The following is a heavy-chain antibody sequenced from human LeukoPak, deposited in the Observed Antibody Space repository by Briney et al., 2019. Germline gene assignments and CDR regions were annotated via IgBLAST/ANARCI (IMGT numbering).Heavy chain of an antibody. V-gene: IGHV3-23*01. Sequence: GGSLRLSCAASGFTFSSYAMSWVRQAPGKGLEWVSAISGSGGSTYYADSVKGRFTISRDNSKNTLYLQMNSLRAEDTAVYYCAKDSRLFGDLVYYFDYWGQGTLVTVSS. D-gene: IGHD3-10*02. J-gene: IGHJ4*02. CDR1: GFTFSSYA. CDR2: ISGSGGST. CDR3: AKDSRLFGDLVYYFDY.